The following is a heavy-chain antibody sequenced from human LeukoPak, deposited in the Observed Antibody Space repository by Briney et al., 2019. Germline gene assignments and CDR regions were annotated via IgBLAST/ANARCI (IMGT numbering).Heavy chain of an antibody. D-gene: IGHD5-12*01. Sequence: GGSLRLSCAASGFTFSSYSMNWVRQAPGKGLEWVSSISSSSSYIYYADSVKGRFTISRDNAKNSLYLQMNSLRAEDTAVYYCARSMRVFVASFDAFDISGQGTMVTVSS. V-gene: IGHV3-21*01. CDR3: ARSMRVFVASFDAFDI. CDR1: GFTFSSYS. J-gene: IGHJ3*02. CDR2: ISSSSSYI.